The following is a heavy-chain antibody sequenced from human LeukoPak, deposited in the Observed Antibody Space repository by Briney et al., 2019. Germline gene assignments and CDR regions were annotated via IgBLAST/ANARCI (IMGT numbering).Heavy chain of an antibody. V-gene: IGHV3-7*03. CDR3: AKENAVVVAAPSFDY. CDR2: INQDGSKK. Sequence: PGGSLRLSCAASGFTLSSYWMSWVRQAPGKGLEWVANINQDGSKKYYVESVRGRFTISRDNSKNTLYLQMNSLRAEDTAVYYCAKENAVVVAAPSFDYWGQGTLVTVSS. CDR1: GFTLSSYW. D-gene: IGHD2-15*01. J-gene: IGHJ4*02.